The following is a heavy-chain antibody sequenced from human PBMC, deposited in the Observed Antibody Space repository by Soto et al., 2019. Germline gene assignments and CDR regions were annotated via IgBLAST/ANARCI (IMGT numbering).Heavy chain of an antibody. CDR3: ARVVRGVVNWFDP. D-gene: IGHD3-10*01. CDR1: GDTFANFG. V-gene: IGHV1-18*01. CDR2: IATYNNNK. J-gene: IGHJ5*02. Sequence: HLVQSGPEVKRPGASITFSCKTSGDTFANFGLSWVRQAPGQGLEWMGWIATYNNNKNYAQKFKGRLTLTTYTTTSTAYMELESLGYDDTAVYYCARVVRGVVNWFDPWGQGTLVTVSS.